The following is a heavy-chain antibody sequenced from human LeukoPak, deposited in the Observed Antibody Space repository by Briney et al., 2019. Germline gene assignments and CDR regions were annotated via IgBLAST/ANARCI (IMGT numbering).Heavy chain of an antibody. CDR2: ISYDGSNK. CDR1: GFTFSSYG. V-gene: IGHV3-30*18. CDR3: AKDRTTLYYFDY. D-gene: IGHD4-17*01. J-gene: IGHJ4*02. Sequence: GGSLRLSCSASGFTFSSYGMHWVRQAPGKGLEWVAVISYDGSNKYYADSVKGRFTISRDNSKNTLYLQMNSLRAEDTAVYYCAKDRTTLYYFDYWGQGTLVTVSS.